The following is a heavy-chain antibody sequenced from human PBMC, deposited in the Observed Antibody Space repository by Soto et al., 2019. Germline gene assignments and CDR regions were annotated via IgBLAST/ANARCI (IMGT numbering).Heavy chain of an antibody. Sequence: GGSLRLSCATSGFTFSGSAMHWVRQASGKGLEWVGRIRSKANSYATVYAASVKGRFTISRDDSKNTTYLRMNSLKTEDTAVYYCTRFPRGTPVTNLDFWGQGTLVTVSS. CDR3: TRFPRGTPVTNLDF. D-gene: IGHD4-17*01. CDR2: IRSKANSYAT. CDR1: GFTFSGSA. V-gene: IGHV3-73*01. J-gene: IGHJ4*02.